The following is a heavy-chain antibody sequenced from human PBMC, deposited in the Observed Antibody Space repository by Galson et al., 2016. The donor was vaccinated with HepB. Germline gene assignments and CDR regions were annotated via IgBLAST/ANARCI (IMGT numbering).Heavy chain of an antibody. Sequence: SLRLSCAASGFNLINYWMSWVRQAPGKGLEWLANIKHDGSDKYYVDSVKGRFTISRDNAKNSVFLQMNSLRAEDTAVYFCARESFHNWGQGTLVTVSS. CDR1: GFNLINYW. CDR3: ARESFHN. V-gene: IGHV3-7*03. CDR2: IKHDGSDK. D-gene: IGHD3-10*01. J-gene: IGHJ4*02.